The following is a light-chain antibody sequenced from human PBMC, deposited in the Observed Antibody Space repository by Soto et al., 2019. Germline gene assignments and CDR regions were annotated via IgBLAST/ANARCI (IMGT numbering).Light chain of an antibody. CDR2: NDS. Sequence: SYELTQPPSVSVAPGQTARLACGGNNIGSKNVHWYQQKPGQAPVLVVYNDSDRPSGIPERFSGSNSGNTATLTISKVEGGDEADYYCQVWDSSSNHLYVFGTGTKVTVL. V-gene: IGLV3-21*02. J-gene: IGLJ1*01. CDR1: NIGSKN. CDR3: QVWDSSSNHLYV.